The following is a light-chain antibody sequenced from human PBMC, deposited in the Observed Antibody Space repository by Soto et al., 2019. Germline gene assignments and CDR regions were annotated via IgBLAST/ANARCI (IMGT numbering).Light chain of an antibody. Sequence: EIVLTQSPATLSLSPGDRATFSCRASQNIDTYSAWYQQKPGQAPRLLLYDASRRATGIPARFGGSGSGTDFTLAISSLEPEDCAVYYCQQRSKWPRTFGQGTKLEIK. CDR2: DAS. CDR1: QNIDTY. J-gene: IGKJ2*01. V-gene: IGKV3-11*01. CDR3: QQRSKWPRT.